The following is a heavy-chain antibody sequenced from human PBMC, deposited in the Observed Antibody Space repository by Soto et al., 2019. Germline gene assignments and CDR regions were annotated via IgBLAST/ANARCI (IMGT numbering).Heavy chain of an antibody. V-gene: IGHV4-39*01. CDR3: ARKDFWSGYYDPNFDY. Sequence: PSETLSLTCTVSGGSIGSSDYYWGWIRQPPGKGLEWIGTIYYSGSTYYNWSLKSRITMSADTSKNQFSLKLSSVTASDTAVYYCARKDFWSGYYDPNFDYWGQGTLVTVYS. CDR2: IYYSGST. D-gene: IGHD3-3*01. CDR1: GGSIGSSDYY. J-gene: IGHJ4*02.